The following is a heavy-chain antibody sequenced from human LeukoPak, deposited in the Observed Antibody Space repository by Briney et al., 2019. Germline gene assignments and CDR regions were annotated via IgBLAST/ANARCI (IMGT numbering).Heavy chain of an antibody. J-gene: IGHJ5*02. CDR2: IYYSATSYYSGTS. V-gene: IGHV4-39*01. CDR1: GGSISSSDYY. Sequence: SETLSLTCTVSGGSISSSDYYWGWIRQPPGQGLEWIGTIYYSATSYYSGTSYFNPSLKSRVTISVDTPKNQFSLKLSSPTPREKGLYFCARQDGSTWEYNWFDPWGQGTLVTVSS. CDR3: ARQDGSTWEYNWFDP. D-gene: IGHD6-13*01.